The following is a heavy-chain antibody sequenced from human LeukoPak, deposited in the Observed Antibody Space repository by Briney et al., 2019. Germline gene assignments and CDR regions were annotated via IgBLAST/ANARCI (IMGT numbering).Heavy chain of an antibody. CDR1: GFIFSSYW. Sequence: GGSLRLSCATSGFIFSSYWMCWVRQAPGKGLEWVANIKSDGSEEYYGDSVKGRFTISRDNAKNSLYLQMNSLRAEDTAVYYCASPSLGYGSGSYIDAFDIWGQGTMVTVSS. CDR2: IKSDGSEE. D-gene: IGHD3-10*01. CDR3: ASPSLGYGSGSYIDAFDI. V-gene: IGHV3-7*03. J-gene: IGHJ3*02.